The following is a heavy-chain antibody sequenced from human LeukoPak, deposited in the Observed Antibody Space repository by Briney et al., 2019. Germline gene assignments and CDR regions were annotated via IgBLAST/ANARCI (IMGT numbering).Heavy chain of an antibody. CDR1: GGSITNYY. Sequence: SETLSLTCTVSGGSITNYYWSWIRQPPGKGLEWIGYIYYSGSTNYSPSLKSRVTISLDTSNNQFSLKLSSVTAADTAVYYCARGGRVREHWFDPWGQGTLVTVSS. J-gene: IGHJ5*02. D-gene: IGHD3-10*01. V-gene: IGHV4-59*01. CDR2: IYYSGST. CDR3: ARGGRVREHWFDP.